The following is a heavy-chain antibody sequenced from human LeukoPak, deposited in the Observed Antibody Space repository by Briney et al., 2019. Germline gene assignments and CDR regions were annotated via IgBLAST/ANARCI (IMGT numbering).Heavy chain of an antibody. CDR3: ARGGLENGYHSNDGFDI. V-gene: IGHV4-59*01. CDR2: IYYSGST. CDR1: GGSISGYY. D-gene: IGHD3-22*01. Sequence: SETLSLTXTXSGGSISGYYWSWIRQPPGKGLEWIGYIYYSGSTKYNPSLKSRVTMSVDTSRNQFSLKLSSVTAADTAVYYCARGGLENGYHSNDGFDIWGQGTMVTVSS. J-gene: IGHJ3*02.